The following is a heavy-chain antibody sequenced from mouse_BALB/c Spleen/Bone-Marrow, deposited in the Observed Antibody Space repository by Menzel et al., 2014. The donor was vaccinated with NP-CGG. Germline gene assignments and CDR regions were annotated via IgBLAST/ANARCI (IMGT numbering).Heavy chain of an antibody. CDR2: IYPGDGET. Sequence: QVQLQQSGAELVRPGSSVKISCKASGYPFSSYWMNWVKQRPGQSLEWIGQIYPGDGETNYNGKFKGNATLTADKSSSTAYMQLISLTSEDSAVYFCARKYGDYWGQGTTLTVSS. V-gene: IGHV1-80*01. J-gene: IGHJ2*01. D-gene: IGHD2-10*02. CDR3: ARKYGDY. CDR1: GYPFSSYW.